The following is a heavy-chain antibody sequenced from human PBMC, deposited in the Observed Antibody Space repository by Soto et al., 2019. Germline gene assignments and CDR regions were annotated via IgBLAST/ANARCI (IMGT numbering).Heavy chain of an antibody. V-gene: IGHV4-59*08. CDR3: ARHEGYIWGSYRTNFDY. CDR1: GGSISSYY. J-gene: IGHJ4*02. D-gene: IGHD3-16*02. Sequence: SETLSLTCTVSGGSISSYYWSWIRQPPGRGLEWIGYIYYSGSTNYNPSLKSRVTISVDTSKNQFSLKLSSVTAADTAVYYCARHEGYIWGSYRTNFDYWGQGTLVTVSS. CDR2: IYYSGST.